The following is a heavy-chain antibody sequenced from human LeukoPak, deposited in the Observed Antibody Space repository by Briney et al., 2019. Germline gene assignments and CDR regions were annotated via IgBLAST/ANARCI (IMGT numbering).Heavy chain of an antibody. CDR3: ARSYSSSSFFQH. CDR2: IYTSGST. D-gene: IGHD6-6*01. V-gene: IGHV4-61*02. Sequence: SETLSLTCTVSGGSISSGTYYWNWIRQPAGKGLEWIGRIYTSGSTDYNPSLKSRVTISVDTSKNQFSLKLSSVTAADTAVYYCARSYSSSSFFQHWGRGTLVTVSS. CDR1: GGSISSGTYY. J-gene: IGHJ1*01.